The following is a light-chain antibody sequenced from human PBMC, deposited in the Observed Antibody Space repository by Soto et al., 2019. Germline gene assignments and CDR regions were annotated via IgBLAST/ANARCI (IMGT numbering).Light chain of an antibody. CDR1: SSDVGGHNF. Sequence: QSALTQPASVSGSPGQSITISCSGTSSDVGGHNFVSWYQQHPGKAPKLMIYEVSHRPSGVSNRFSGSKSDNTASLTISGLQAEDEADYYCTSYTSSDTWVFGGGTQLTVL. CDR2: EVS. J-gene: IGLJ3*02. CDR3: TSYTSSDTWV. V-gene: IGLV2-14*01.